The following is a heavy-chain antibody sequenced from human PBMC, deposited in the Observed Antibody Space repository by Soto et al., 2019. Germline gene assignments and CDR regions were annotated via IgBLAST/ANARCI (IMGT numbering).Heavy chain of an antibody. CDR2: IWFDGSQK. D-gene: IGHD6-19*01. CDR1: GFIFSDYG. V-gene: IGHV3-33*01. J-gene: IGHJ4*02. Sequence: QVQLVESGGGVVQPGTSLRLSCAASGFIFSDYGIHWVRQAPGKGLEWVALIWFDGSQKYYADSVKGRFTVSRDNINNKVHLDMNGLRVEDSAIYYCAREGTVAGSQDFWGQGTLVTVSS. CDR3: AREGTVAGSQDF.